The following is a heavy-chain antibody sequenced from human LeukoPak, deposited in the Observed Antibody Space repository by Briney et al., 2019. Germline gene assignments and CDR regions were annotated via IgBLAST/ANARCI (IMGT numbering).Heavy chain of an antibody. CDR3: AKGSGSSGRSYYFDY. D-gene: IGHD6-19*01. CDR2: ISNDGNNK. J-gene: IGHJ4*02. V-gene: IGHV3-30*18. Sequence: GGSLRLSCAASGFPFSSYGMHWVRQAPGKGLEWVAAISNDGNNKFYADSVKGRFTISRDNPKNTMNLQMNSLRAEDTAVYYCAKGSGSSGRSYYFDYWGQGTLVTVPS. CDR1: GFPFSSYG.